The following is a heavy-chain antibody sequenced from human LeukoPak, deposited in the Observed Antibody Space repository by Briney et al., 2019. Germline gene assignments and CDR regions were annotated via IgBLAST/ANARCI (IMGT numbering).Heavy chain of an antibody. CDR2: IKEDGSDK. Sequence: GGSLRLSCAASGFTFSSYEMIWVRQAPGKGLEWVASIKEDGSDKYYVESVKGRFTISRENARNSLYLQMNSLRAEDTAVYYCARVLWFGGIYYFDYWGQGTLVTVSS. V-gene: IGHV3-7*04. D-gene: IGHD3-10*01. CDR3: ARVLWFGGIYYFDY. J-gene: IGHJ4*02. CDR1: GFTFSSYE.